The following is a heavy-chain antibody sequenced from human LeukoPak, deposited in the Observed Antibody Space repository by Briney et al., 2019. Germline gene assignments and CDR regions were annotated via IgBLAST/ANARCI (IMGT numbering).Heavy chain of an antibody. CDR3: ARVNQLLNLDY. CDR2: IIPIFGTA. J-gene: IGHJ4*02. CDR1: GYTFTSYD. D-gene: IGHD2-2*02. Sequence: SVKVSCKASGYTFTSYDINWVRQAPGQGLEWMGGIIPIFGTANYAQKFQGRVTITTDGSTSTAYMELSSLRSEDTAVYYCARVNQLLNLDYWGQGTLVTVSS. V-gene: IGHV1-69*05.